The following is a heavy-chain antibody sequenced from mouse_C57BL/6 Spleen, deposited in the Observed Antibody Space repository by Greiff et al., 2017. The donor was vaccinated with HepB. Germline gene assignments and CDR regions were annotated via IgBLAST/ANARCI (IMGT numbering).Heavy chain of an antibody. CDR3: ARLFITTVVAPFDY. D-gene: IGHD1-1*01. CDR1: GFTFSSYG. CDR2: ISSGGSYT. Sequence: EVQGVESGGDLVKPGGSLKLSCAASGFTFSSYGMSWVRQTPDKRLEWVATISSGGSYTYYPDSVKGRFTISRDNAKNTLYLQMSSLKSEDTAMYYCARLFITTVVAPFDYWGQGTTLTVSS. J-gene: IGHJ2*01. V-gene: IGHV5-6*01.